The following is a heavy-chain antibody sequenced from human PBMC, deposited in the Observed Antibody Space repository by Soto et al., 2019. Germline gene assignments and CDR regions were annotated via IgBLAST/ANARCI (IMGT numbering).Heavy chain of an antibody. CDR3: ARVAGDLVVVPAALCVRRHLCKTATYNGSDR. V-gene: IGHV1-8*01. Sequence: SVNVSCKASGYTFTSNDINWVRQATGEGLEWMGWMNPNIGNTGYAQKFLGRVTMTRNTSISTAYVELSSLRSEDTAVYYCARVAGDLVVVPAALCVRRHLCKTATYNGSDRWGEGTVFIVSS. CDR2: MNPNIGNT. D-gene: IGHD2-2*01. J-gene: IGHJ5*02. CDR1: GYTFTSND.